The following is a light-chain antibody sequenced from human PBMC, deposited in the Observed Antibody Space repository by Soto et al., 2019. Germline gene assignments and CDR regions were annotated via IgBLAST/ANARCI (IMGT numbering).Light chain of an antibody. Sequence: QSALTQPASVSGSPGQSITISCSGTSSDVGRYNAVSWYQQHPGKAPQLMIYDVSIRPSGIPDRFSASKSGNMASLTISGLQAEDEADYYCSSYAVSGSYVFGTGTQLTVL. CDR2: DVS. CDR1: SSDVGRYNA. CDR3: SSYAVSGSYV. J-gene: IGLJ1*01. V-gene: IGLV2-14*03.